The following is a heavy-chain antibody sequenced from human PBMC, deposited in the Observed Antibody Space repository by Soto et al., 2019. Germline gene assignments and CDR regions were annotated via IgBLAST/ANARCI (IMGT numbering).Heavy chain of an antibody. Sequence: QVQLQESGPGLVKPSETLSLTCTVSGGSVSSGSYYWSWIRQPPGKGLEWIGYIYYSGSTNYNPPLKRRVTISGDTPKNQFSLKLSSVTAADTAVYYCGIDRVWMEVWGQGTTVTFSS. J-gene: IGHJ6*02. D-gene: IGHD2-21*01. CDR3: GIDRVWMEV. CDR1: GGSVSSGSYY. CDR2: IYYSGST. V-gene: IGHV4-61*01.